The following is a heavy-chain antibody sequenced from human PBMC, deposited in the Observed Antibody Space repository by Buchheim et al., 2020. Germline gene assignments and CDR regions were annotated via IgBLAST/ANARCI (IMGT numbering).Heavy chain of an antibody. V-gene: IGHV3-23*01. J-gene: IGHJ4*02. Sequence: EVQLLESGGGLVQPGGSLRLSCAASGFTFSSYAMSWVRQAPGKGLEWVSAISGSGGSTYYADSVKGRFTISRDNSKNTLLLQMNSLRAEDTAVYYCAKDKEPMGDSSGWPLDYWGQGTL. D-gene: IGHD6-19*01. CDR1: GFTFSSYA. CDR2: ISGSGGST. CDR3: AKDKEPMGDSSGWPLDY.